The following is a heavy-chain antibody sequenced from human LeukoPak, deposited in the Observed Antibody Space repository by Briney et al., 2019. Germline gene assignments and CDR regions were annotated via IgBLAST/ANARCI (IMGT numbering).Heavy chain of an antibody. CDR2: INPSGGGT. D-gene: IGHD7-27*01. CDR3: ATSPQLGITTYLDT. J-gene: IGHJ4*02. Sequence: ASVKVSCKASGYTFINYYMHGVRPAPGQGREWMGIINPSGGGTTYAPKFQGRVTMTRDTSTSTVYMELSSLGSEDTAVYSCATSPQLGITTYLDTWGQGTLVTVSS. CDR1: GYTFINYY. V-gene: IGHV1-46*01.